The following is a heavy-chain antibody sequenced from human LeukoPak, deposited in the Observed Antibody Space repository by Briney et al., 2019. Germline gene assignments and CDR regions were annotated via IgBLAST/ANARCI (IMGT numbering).Heavy chain of an antibody. Sequence: ASVKVSCKASGYTFTNYYIHWVRQAPGQGLEWMGIINPSGGSTNFAQKFQGRITMTTDTSTITVYMELSSLRSEDTAVYYCARWTTTYLDYWGQGTLVTVSS. CDR2: INPSGGST. CDR3: ARWTTTYLDY. D-gene: IGHD4-11*01. CDR1: GYTFTNYY. V-gene: IGHV1-46*01. J-gene: IGHJ4*02.